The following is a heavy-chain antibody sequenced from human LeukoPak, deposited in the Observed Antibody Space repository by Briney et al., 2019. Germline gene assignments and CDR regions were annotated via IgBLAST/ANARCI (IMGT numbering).Heavy chain of an antibody. D-gene: IGHD3-10*01. CDR3: ARGEPYGSGSYFSFDY. J-gene: IGHJ4*02. V-gene: IGHV1-2*02. Sequence: GASVKVSCKASGYTFTGYYMHWVRQAPGQGLEWMGWINPNSGGTNYAQKFQGRVTMTRDTSISTAYMELSRPRSDDTAVYYCARGEPYGSGSYFSFDYWGQGTLVTVSS. CDR1: GYTFTGYY. CDR2: INPNSGGT.